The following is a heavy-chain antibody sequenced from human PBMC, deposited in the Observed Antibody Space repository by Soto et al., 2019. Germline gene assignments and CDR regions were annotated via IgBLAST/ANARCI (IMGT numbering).Heavy chain of an antibody. V-gene: IGHV1-69*06. CDR1: GDTFSSYA. CDR3: ARGWYYCDSSGYAFDY. D-gene: IGHD3-22*01. Sequence: SVKVSCKASGDTFSSYAISWVRQAPGQGLEWMGGIIPIFGTANYAQKFKGRVTITADKSTSTAYMELISLRSEDTAMYYCARGWYYCDSSGYAFDYWGQGTQGT. J-gene: IGHJ4*02. CDR2: IIPIFGTA.